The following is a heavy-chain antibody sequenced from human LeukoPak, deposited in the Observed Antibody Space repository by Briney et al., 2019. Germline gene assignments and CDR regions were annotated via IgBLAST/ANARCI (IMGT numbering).Heavy chain of an antibody. CDR2: ISAGGDFP. D-gene: IGHD1-26*01. CDR1: GFTFSSYA. V-gene: IGHV3-23*01. J-gene: IGHJ4*02. Sequence: GGSLRLSCAASGFTFSSYAMSWVRQAPGKGLEWVSAISAGGDFPYYADSVKGRFTISRDNSRFTLYLQMNSLRAEDTALYYCAKMMGATSRPLDYWGQGSLVTVSS. CDR3: AKMMGATSRPLDY.